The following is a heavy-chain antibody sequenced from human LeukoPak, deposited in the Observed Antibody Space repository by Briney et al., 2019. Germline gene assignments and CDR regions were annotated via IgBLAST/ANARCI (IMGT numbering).Heavy chain of an antibody. CDR3: ASDGVDYYDSSGSSQFDY. CDR1: GGTFSSYA. D-gene: IGHD3-22*01. Sequence: SVKVSCKASGGTFSSYAISWVRQAPGQGLEWMGRIIPIFGIANYAQKSQGRVTITADKSTSTAYMELSSLRSEDTAVYYCASDGVDYYDSSGSSQFDYWGQGTLVTVSS. CDR2: IIPIFGIA. J-gene: IGHJ4*02. V-gene: IGHV1-69*04.